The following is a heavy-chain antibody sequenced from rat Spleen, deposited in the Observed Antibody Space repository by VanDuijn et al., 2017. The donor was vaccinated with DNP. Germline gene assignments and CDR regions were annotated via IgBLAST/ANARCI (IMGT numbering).Heavy chain of an antibody. CDR2: IRYDGGST. D-gene: IGHD4-1*01. CDR1: GFTFSDYY. CDR3: ARHVLPLRVWDY. V-gene: IGHV5-22*01. J-gene: IGHJ2*01. Sequence: EVQLVESGGGSVQPGRSLKLSCAASGFTFSDYYMAWVRQAPTKGLEWVAYIRYDGGSTYYGDSVKGRFTISRDNAKSILYLQMNSLRSDDMATYYCARHVLPLRVWDYWGQGVMVTVSS.